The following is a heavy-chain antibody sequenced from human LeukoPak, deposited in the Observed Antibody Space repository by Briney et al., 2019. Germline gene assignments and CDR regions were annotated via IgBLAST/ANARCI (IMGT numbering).Heavy chain of an antibody. CDR2: IRSKAYGGTT. CDR3: TRARASYYFDY. D-gene: IGHD3-10*01. J-gene: IGHJ4*02. CDR1: GFTFGDYA. V-gene: IGHV3-49*04. Sequence: PGGSLRLSCTASGFTFGDYAMRWVRQAPGKGLEWVGFIRSKAYGGTTEYAASVKGRFTISRDDSRSIAYLQMSSLKTEDTAVYYCTRARASYYFDYWGQGTLVTVSS.